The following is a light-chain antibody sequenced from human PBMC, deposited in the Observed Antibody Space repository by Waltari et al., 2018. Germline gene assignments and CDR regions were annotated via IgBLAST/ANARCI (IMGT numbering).Light chain of an antibody. V-gene: IGLV1-44*01. CDR3: AAWDDSLNAVI. J-gene: IGLJ2*01. CDR1: SSNIGSNS. CDR2: RDY. Sequence: QSVLTQTPSASGTPGQRVSLSCSGSSSNIGSNSVNWYQQLPGTAPKLLIYRDYQRPSGVPDRFSGSKSGTSASLAISWLQSEDEADYYCAAWDDSLNAVIFGGGTKLTVL.